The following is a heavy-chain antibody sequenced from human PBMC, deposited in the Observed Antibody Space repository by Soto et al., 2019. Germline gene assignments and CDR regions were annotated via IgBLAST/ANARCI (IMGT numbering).Heavy chain of an antibody. D-gene: IGHD3-10*01. CDR2: IYYSGST. CDR3: ARMTRGSGSYFLYYYYMDV. V-gene: IGHV4-59*01. J-gene: IGHJ6*03. CDR1: GGSISSSY. Sequence: SGTLSLTCTVSGGSISSSYWSWIRQPPGKGLEWIGYIYYSGSTNYNPSLKSRVTISVDTSKNQFSLKLSSVTAADTAVYYCARMTRGSGSYFLYYYYMDVWGKGTTVTVSS.